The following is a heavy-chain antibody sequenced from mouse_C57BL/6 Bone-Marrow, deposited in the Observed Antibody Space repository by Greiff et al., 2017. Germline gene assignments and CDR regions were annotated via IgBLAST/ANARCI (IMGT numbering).Heavy chain of an antibody. CDR2: ISYDGSN. Sequence: EVKLQESGPGLVKPSQSLSLTCSVTGYSITSGYYWNWIRQFPGNNLEWMGNISYDGSNNYNPSLKNLISITRDTSKNQFFLKLNSVTTEDTATYDCARGGYDGSSSYWGQGTTLTVSS. J-gene: IGHJ2*01. CDR3: ARGGYDGSSSY. V-gene: IGHV3-6*01. CDR1: GYSITSGYY. D-gene: IGHD1-1*01.